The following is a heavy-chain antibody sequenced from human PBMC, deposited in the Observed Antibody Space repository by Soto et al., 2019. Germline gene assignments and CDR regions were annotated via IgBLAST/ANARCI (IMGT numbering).Heavy chain of an antibody. D-gene: IGHD2-2*01. CDR2: IIPIYDTT. CDR3: ARSQGSRTSLEIYYYYYYGMDV. Sequence: QVQLVQSGAEVKKPGSSVKVSCKASGGTFSSYAISWVRQAPGQGLEWMGGIIPIYDTTNNAQKFQGRFTINADESTSTASMELSSLRSEDTAVYYCARSQGSRTSLEIYYYYYYGMDVWGQGTTVTVSS. V-gene: IGHV1-69*19. CDR1: GGTFSSYA. J-gene: IGHJ6*02.